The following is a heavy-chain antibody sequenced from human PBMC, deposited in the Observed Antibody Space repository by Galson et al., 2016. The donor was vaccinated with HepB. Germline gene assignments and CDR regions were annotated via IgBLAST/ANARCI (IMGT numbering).Heavy chain of an antibody. D-gene: IGHD5/OR15-5a*01. J-gene: IGHJ6*02. Sequence: VRQAPGQGLEWMGWINPNSGGTEYAQKFQGRVTMTRDTSISTAYMELSSLRSDDTAVYYCARGENLHYGMDVWGQGTTVTVSS. CDR2: INPNSGGT. CDR3: ARGENLHYGMDV. V-gene: IGHV1-2*02.